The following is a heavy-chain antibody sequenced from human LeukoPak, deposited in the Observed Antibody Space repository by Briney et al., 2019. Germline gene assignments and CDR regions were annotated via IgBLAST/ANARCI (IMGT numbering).Heavy chain of an antibody. CDR2: IYHSGST. D-gene: IGHD5-12*01. J-gene: IGHJ4*02. CDR3: ARSGYSGYDQFDY. V-gene: IGHV4-59*01. Sequence: SETLSLTCTVSGGSISSYYWSWIRQPPGKGLEWIGYIYHSGSTKDSPSLKSRVTISVDTSKNEFSLKLSSVTAADTAVYYCARSGYSGYDQFDYWGQGILVTVSS. CDR1: GGSISSYY.